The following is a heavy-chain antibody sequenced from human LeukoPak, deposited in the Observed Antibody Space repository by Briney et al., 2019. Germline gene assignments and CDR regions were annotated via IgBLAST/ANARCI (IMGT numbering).Heavy chain of an antibody. CDR3: AREFDEGVGAYYFDY. J-gene: IGHJ4*02. CDR1: GFTVSSNC. D-gene: IGHD3-10*01. Sequence: GGSLRLSCAASGFTVSSNCMSWVRQAPGKGLEWVSVIYSGGSTYYADSVKGRFTISRDNSKNTLYLQMNSLRAEDTAVYYCAREFDEGVGAYYFDYWGQGTLVTVSS. V-gene: IGHV3-66*01. CDR2: IYSGGST.